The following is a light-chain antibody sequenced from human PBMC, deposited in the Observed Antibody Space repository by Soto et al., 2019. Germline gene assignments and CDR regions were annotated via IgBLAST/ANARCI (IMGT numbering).Light chain of an antibody. CDR1: QSVGSTY. CDR2: DAS. V-gene: IGKV3-20*01. CDR3: QQYGDSPWT. J-gene: IGKJ1*01. Sequence: EVVLTQSPGTLSFSPGERATLSCRASQSVGSTYLAWYQQKPGQAPRLLIYDASSRATGIPDRFSGSGSGTDFTLTISRLEPEDFAVYYCQQYGDSPWTFGQGTKVDIK.